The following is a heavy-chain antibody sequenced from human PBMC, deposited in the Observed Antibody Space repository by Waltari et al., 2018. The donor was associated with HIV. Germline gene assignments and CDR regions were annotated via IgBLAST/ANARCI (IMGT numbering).Heavy chain of an antibody. V-gene: IGHV4-39*01. CDR2: VYYSGSS. J-gene: IGHJ4*02. CDR3: VAGYYGRGDY. Sequence: QLQLQESGPGLVKPSETLSLTCTVSGGSFSTSSYYWALIRQPPGKGLEWIGSVYYSGSSYYNPSLKSRVTISVDTSKNQFSLKLSSVIAADTAVYYCVAGYYGRGDYWGQGTLVTVSS. D-gene: IGHD3-3*01. CDR1: GGSFSTSSYY.